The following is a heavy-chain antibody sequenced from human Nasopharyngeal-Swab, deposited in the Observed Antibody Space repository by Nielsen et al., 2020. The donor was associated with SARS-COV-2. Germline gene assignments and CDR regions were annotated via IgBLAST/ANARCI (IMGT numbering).Heavy chain of an antibody. D-gene: IGHD4-17*01. CDR3: TTDPMTTVTY. V-gene: IGHV3-15*01. CDR1: GFTFSNAW. CDR2: IKSKTDGGTT. Sequence: ESLKISCAASGFTFSNAWMSWVRQAPGKGLEWVGRIKSKTDGGTTDYAAPVKGRFTFSRDDSKNTLYLQMNSLKTEDTAVYYCTTDPMTTVTYWGQGTLVTVSS. J-gene: IGHJ4*02.